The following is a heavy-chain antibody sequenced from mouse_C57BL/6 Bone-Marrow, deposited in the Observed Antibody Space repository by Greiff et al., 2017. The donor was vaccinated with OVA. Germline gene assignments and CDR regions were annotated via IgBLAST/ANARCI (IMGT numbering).Heavy chain of an antibody. J-gene: IGHJ4*01. CDR3: AREGYDYDDYYAMDY. D-gene: IGHD2-4*01. Sequence: VQLQQSGPELVKPGASVKISCKASGYTFTDYYMNWVKQSHGKSLEWIGDINPNNGGTSYNQKFKGKATLTVDKSSSTAYMELRSLTSDDSAVYYCAREGYDYDDYYAMDYWGKGTSGTVSS. V-gene: IGHV1-26*01. CDR1: GYTFTDYY. CDR2: INPNNGGT.